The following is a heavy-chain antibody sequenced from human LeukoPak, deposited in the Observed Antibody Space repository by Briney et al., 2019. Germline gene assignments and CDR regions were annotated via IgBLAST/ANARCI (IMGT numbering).Heavy chain of an antibody. D-gene: IGHD5-18*01. Sequence: SETLSLTCDVSGVSINTCCYYWTWIRQPPGRGLEWIGYKYYSGSTRYNSSLRSRLTISLDSSKNQFSLRLTSVTAADTAVYYCARGRSYGFDFDSWGPGTLVIVSS. CDR2: KYYSGST. CDR3: ARGRSYGFDFDS. V-gene: IGHV4-61*01. CDR1: GVSINTCCYY. J-gene: IGHJ4*02.